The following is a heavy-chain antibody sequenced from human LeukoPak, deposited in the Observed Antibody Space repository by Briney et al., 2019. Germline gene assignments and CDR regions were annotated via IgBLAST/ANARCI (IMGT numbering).Heavy chain of an antibody. CDR2: IKQDASER. J-gene: IGHJ5*02. CDR1: GFTISDYW. D-gene: IGHD3-16*01. V-gene: IGHV3-7*01. CDR3: VRDGGTDWYDP. Sequence: GGSLRLSCAASGFTISDYWMTWVRQAPGKGLEWVANIKQDASERTYVDSVKGRFTIPRDNAKNSIFLQMNSLRVEDMATYYCVRDGGTDWYDPWGQGTLVSVSS.